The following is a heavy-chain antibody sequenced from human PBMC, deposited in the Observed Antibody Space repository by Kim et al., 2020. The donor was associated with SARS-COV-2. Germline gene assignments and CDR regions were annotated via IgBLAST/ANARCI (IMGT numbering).Heavy chain of an antibody. J-gene: IGHJ4*02. Sequence: SYAQKFQGRVTMTRDTSTSTVYMELSSLRSEDTAVYYCARSRSPAAAFDYWGQGTLVTVSS. D-gene: IGHD6-13*01. CDR3: ARSRSPAAAFDY. V-gene: IGHV1-46*01.